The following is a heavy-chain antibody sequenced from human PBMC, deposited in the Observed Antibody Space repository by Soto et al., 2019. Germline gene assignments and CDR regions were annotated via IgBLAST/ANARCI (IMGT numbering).Heavy chain of an antibody. V-gene: IGHV1-69*13. J-gene: IGHJ4*02. D-gene: IGHD3-22*01. CDR1: GGTFSSYA. CDR3: AGGDYDSSPTWVDY. CDR2: IIPIFGTA. Sequence: GASVKVSCKASGGTFSSYAISWVRQAPGQGLEWMGGIIPIFGTANYAQKFQGRVTITADESTSTAYMELSSLRSEDTAVYYCAGGDYDSSPTWVDYWGQGTLVTVSS.